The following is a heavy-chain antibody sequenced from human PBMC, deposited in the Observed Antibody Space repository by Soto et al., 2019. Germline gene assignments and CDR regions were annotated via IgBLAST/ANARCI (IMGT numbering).Heavy chain of an antibody. CDR1: GGSISGSTSY. J-gene: IGHJ4*02. D-gene: IGHD2-2*01. Sequence: ASETLSLTCTVSGGSISGSTSYWGWIRQPPGKGLEWIGSIHHSGSTYYSPSLKSRVTISADTSKNQFSLKLSSVTAADTAVYYCATTHGSTTSCPSDYWGQGALVTVSS. CDR2: IHHSGST. CDR3: ATTHGSTTSCPSDY. V-gene: IGHV4-39*01.